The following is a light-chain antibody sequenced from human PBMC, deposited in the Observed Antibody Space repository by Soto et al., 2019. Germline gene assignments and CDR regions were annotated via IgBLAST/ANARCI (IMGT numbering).Light chain of an antibody. CDR3: CSYAGSYTHVV. Sequence: QSALTQPRSVSGSPGQSVTISCNATSSNVGGYNYVSWYQQHPGKAPKLMIYDVSKRPSGVPDRFSGSKSGNTASLTISGLQAEDEADYYCCSYAGSYTHVVFGGGTKVTVL. J-gene: IGLJ2*01. CDR2: DVS. CDR1: SSNVGGYNY. V-gene: IGLV2-11*01.